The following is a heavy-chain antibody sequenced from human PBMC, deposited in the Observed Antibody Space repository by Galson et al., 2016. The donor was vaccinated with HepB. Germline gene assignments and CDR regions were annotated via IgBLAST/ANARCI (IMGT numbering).Heavy chain of an antibody. D-gene: IGHD3-10*01. CDR2: IRGDGIVS. Sequence: SLRLSCAASGFTFNTHWMNWVRQAPGKGLEWVANIRGDGIVSYYAESVRGRFTISRDNAKNSLYLQMNGLRVDETAVYYCSREMTGSYFDWGQGTQVTVSS. CDR1: GFTFNTHW. J-gene: IGHJ1*01. V-gene: IGHV3-7*01. CDR3: SREMTGSYFD.